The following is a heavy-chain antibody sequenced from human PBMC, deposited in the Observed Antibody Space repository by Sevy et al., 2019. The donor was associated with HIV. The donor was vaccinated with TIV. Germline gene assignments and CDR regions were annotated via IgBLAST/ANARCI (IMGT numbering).Heavy chain of an antibody. D-gene: IGHD3-10*01. V-gene: IGHV3-21*01. CDR3: ARGSALVSHYYGSGSYYNFYYYYGMDV. J-gene: IGHJ6*02. Sequence: GESLKISCAASGFTFSSYSMNWVRQAPGKGLEWVSSISSSSSYIYYADSVKGRFTISRDNAKNSLYLQMNSLRAEDTAVYYCARGSALVSHYYGSGSYYNFYYYYGMDVWGQGTTVTVSS. CDR1: GFTFSSYS. CDR2: ISSSSSYI.